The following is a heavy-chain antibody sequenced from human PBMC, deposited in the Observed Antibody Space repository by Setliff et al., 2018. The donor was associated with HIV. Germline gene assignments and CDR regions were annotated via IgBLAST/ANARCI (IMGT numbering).Heavy chain of an antibody. CDR2: ISDDGGQT. Sequence: GGSLRLSCAASGFTFNTYSIHWVRQAPGKGLEWVAVISDDGGQTYYAGSVKGRVTIFRDNARNSLSLQMNSLRAEDTAVYYCARYAGGYPLNDVFDIWGQGTMVTVSS. D-gene: IGHD3-22*01. CDR1: GFTFNTYS. J-gene: IGHJ3*02. CDR3: ARYAGGYPLNDVFDI. V-gene: IGHV3-30*04.